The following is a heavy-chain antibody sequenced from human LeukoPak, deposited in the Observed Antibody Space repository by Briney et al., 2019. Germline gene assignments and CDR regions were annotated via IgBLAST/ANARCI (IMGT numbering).Heavy chain of an antibody. CDR2: MNPNSGNT. Sequence: GASVKVSCKASGYTFTSYDINWVRQATGQGLEWMGWMNPNSGNTGYAQKFQGRVTMTRNTSISTAYMELSSLRSEDTAVYYCAIHALIAAAGTDYWGQGTLVTVSS. V-gene: IGHV1-8*01. CDR3: AIHALIAAAGTDY. CDR1: GYTFTSYD. D-gene: IGHD6-13*01. J-gene: IGHJ4*02.